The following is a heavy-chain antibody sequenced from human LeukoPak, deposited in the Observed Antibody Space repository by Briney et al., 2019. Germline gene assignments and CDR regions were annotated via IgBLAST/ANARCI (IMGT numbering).Heavy chain of an antibody. J-gene: IGHJ3*02. V-gene: IGHV1-46*01. Sequence: ASVKVSCKASGYTFTNYYIHCVRQTPGQGLEWMGIINPSAGSTTYAQKFKGRITMTRDTSTSTVYMELTSLRSEDTAVYYCARDLRGDDIWGQGTMVTVSS. D-gene: IGHD5/OR15-5a*01. CDR2: INPSAGST. CDR3: ARDLRGDDI. CDR1: GYTFTNYY.